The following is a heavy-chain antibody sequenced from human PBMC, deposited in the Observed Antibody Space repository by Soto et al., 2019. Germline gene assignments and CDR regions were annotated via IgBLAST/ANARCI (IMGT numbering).Heavy chain of an antibody. J-gene: IGHJ5*01. Sequence: SETLSLTCTLSGGSISSYYWSWIRQPPWKGLEWIGYIYYTGTTTYNPSIKSRVTISVDSSKNQFSLNLTSVSAAATAVYYCARLGGFYQCLESWGQGTLVTVSS. D-gene: IGHD3-22*01. CDR2: IYYTGTT. CDR3: ARLGGFYQCLES. CDR1: GGSISSYY. V-gene: IGHV4-59*08.